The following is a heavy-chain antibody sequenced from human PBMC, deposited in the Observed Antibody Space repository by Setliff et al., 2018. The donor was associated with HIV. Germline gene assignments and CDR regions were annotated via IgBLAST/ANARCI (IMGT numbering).Heavy chain of an antibody. D-gene: IGHD1-26*01. CDR2: IYTSGST. Sequence: SETLSLTCTVSGGSISSGSYYWSWIRQPAGRGLEWIGRIYTSGSTNYNPSLKSRVTISVDTSKNQFSLKLSSVTAADTAVYYCARGGSGSPFDYWGQGTLVTVSS. CDR1: GGSISSGSYY. J-gene: IGHJ4*02. CDR3: ARGGSGSPFDY. V-gene: IGHV4-61*02.